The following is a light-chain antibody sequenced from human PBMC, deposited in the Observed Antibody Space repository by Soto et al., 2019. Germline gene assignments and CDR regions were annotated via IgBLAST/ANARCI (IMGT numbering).Light chain of an antibody. CDR3: SSYTTSSTRV. Sequence: QSALTQPASVSGSPGQSITISCTGARSGIGGYNSVSWYQQHPGKAPQLMIYDVSYRPSGISSRFSGSKSGNTASLTISGLQAEDEADYYCSSYTTSSTRVFGGGTKLTVL. CDR2: DVS. J-gene: IGLJ2*01. V-gene: IGLV2-14*01. CDR1: RSGIGGYNS.